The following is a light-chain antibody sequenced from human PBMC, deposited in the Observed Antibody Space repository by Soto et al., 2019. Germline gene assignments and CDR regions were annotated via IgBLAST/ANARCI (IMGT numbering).Light chain of an antibody. J-gene: IGKJ1*01. Sequence: EIVLTQSPDTLCLSPGERATLSCRASQSISTNLAWYQQKPGQAPRLLIFGASTRATGIPARFSGSGSGTEFTLTISSLQSEDFAVYYCHQYNNWPPWTFGQGTKVDIK. CDR3: HQYNNWPPWT. CDR1: QSISTN. CDR2: GAS. V-gene: IGKV3-15*01.